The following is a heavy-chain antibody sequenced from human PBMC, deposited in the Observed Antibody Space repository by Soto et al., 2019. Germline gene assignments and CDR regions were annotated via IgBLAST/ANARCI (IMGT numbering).Heavy chain of an antibody. V-gene: IGHV3-23*01. CDR1: GFTVSNYA. Sequence: GGSLRLSCVASGFTVSNYAMSWVRQAPGKGLEWVSSISVNGATTYYADSVKGRFTISRDSPKNTLYLQLNSLRAGDTAVYYCARIVNWFDPWGQGTLVTVSS. CDR3: ARIVNWFDP. CDR2: ISVNGATT. D-gene: IGHD1-26*01. J-gene: IGHJ5*02.